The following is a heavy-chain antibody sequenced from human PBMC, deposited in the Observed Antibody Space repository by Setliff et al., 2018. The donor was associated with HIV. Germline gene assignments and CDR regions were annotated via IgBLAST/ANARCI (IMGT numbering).Heavy chain of an antibody. V-gene: IGHV3-48*01. CDR2: IRDSGVSV. D-gene: IGHD3-9*01. CDR3: ASGRWYYDILTGYFERGYNWFDP. Sequence: GGSLRLSCAASGFTFRSYGMHWVRQAPGKGLEWVSGIRDSGVSVYYADSVKGRFTISRDNAKNSLYLQMNSLRAEDTAVYYCASGRWYYDILTGYFERGYNWFDPWGQGTLVTVSS. CDR1: GFTFRSYG. J-gene: IGHJ5*02.